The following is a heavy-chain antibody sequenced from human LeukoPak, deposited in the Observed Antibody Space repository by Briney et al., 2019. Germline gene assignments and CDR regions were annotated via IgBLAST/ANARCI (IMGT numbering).Heavy chain of an antibody. J-gene: IGHJ4*02. V-gene: IGHV4-30-2*01. D-gene: IGHD2-8*01. CDR1: GGSISSGGYS. CDR3: ATLGYCTNGVCYTNFDY. Sequence: SETLSLTCAVSGGSISSGGYSWSWIRQPPGKGLEWIGYIYHNGNTYYSPSLKSRVTISVDKSKNQFSLKLSSVTAADTAVYYCATLGYCTNGVCYTNFDYWGQGTLVTVSS. CDR2: IYHNGNT.